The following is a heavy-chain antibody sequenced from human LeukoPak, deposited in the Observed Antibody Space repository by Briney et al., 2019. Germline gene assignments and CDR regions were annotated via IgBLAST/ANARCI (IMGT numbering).Heavy chain of an antibody. D-gene: IGHD6-19*01. CDR1: GGSISSYY. Sequence: SETLSLTCTVSGGSISSYYWSWIRPPPGKGLEWVGYIYYSGSTNYHPSLKSRVTISVDTSKNQFSLKLSSVTAADTAVYYCARGSSGLGGFFDYWGQGTLVTVSS. CDR3: ARGSSGLGGFFDY. CDR2: IYYSGST. J-gene: IGHJ4*02. V-gene: IGHV4-59*01.